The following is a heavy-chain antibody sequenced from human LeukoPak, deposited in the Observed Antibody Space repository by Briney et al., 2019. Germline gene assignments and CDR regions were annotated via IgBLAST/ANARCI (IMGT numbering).Heavy chain of an antibody. CDR3: ARQTMVRATQVEWFDP. Sequence: PGGSLRLSCAASGFTFSYYSMNWVRQAPGKGLEWVSSISSSSGYIYYADSVKGRFTISRDNAKNSLYLQMNSLRAEDTAVYYCARQTMVRATQVEWFDPWGQGTLVTVSS. V-gene: IGHV3-21*01. D-gene: IGHD3-10*01. CDR2: ISSSSGYI. J-gene: IGHJ5*02. CDR1: GFTFSYYS.